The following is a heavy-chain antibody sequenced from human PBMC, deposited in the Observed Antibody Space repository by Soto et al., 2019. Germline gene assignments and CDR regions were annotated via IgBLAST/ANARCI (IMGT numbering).Heavy chain of an antibody. CDR1: GGTFSSYA. V-gene: IGHV1-69*12. CDR3: ASLGKRWLQDYWYFDL. CDR2: IIPIFGTA. J-gene: IGHJ2*01. Sequence: QVQLVQSGAEVKKPGSSVKVSCKASGGTFSSYAISWVRQAAGQGLEWMGGIIPIFGTANYAQKFQGRVTITADESTSTAYMELSSLRSEDTAVYYCASLGKRWLQDYWYFDLWGRGTLVTVSS. D-gene: IGHD5-12*01.